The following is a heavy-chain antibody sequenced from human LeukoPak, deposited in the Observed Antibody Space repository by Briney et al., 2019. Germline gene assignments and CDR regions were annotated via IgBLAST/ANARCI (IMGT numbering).Heavy chain of an antibody. CDR1: GFTFSTYA. D-gene: IGHD1-1*01. Sequence: GVSLRLSCAASGFTFSTYAMSWVRQAPGKGLEWVSGISGSGGSTYYADSVKGRFTISRDNSKNTLYLQMNNLRAEDTALYFCAKGYWNPGYWGQGTLVTVSS. CDR3: AKGYWNPGY. CDR2: ISGSGGST. J-gene: IGHJ4*02. V-gene: IGHV3-23*01.